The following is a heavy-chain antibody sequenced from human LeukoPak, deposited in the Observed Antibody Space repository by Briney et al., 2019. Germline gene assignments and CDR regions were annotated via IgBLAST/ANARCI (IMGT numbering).Heavy chain of an antibody. V-gene: IGHV1-69*05. J-gene: IGHJ5*02. CDR3: ARDSSSWYSWFDP. CDR2: IIPIFGTA. D-gene: IGHD6-13*01. CDR1: GGTFSSYA. Sequence: SVKVSCKASGGTFSSYAISWVRQAPGQGLEWMGGIIPIFGTANYAQKFQGRVTITTDESTSTAYMELSSLRSEDTAVYYCARDSSSWYSWFDPWGQGTLVTVSS.